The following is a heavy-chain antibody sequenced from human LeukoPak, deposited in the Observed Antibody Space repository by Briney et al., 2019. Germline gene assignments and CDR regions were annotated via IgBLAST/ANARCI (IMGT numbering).Heavy chain of an antibody. Sequence: PGGSLRLSCAASGFTFSSYEMNWVRQALGKGLEWVSYISSSGSTIYYADSVKGRFTISRDNAKNSLYLQMNSLRAEDTAVYYCARHRVGIAADYWGQGTLVTVSS. CDR1: GFTFSSYE. CDR3: ARHRVGIAADY. D-gene: IGHD6-13*01. V-gene: IGHV3-48*03. J-gene: IGHJ4*02. CDR2: ISSSGSTI.